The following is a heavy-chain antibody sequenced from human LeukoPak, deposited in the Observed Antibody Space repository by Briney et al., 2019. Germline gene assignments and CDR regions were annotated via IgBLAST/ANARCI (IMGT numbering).Heavy chain of an antibody. J-gene: IGHJ5*02. Sequence: SETLSLTCTVSGGSISNYYWSWIRQPAGKGLEWIGRLYTSESTTYNPSLRSRVTMSVDTSKNQFSLKLSSVTAADTAVYYCAREGGMVTMIFGYWFDPWGQGTLVTVSS. CDR1: GGSISNYY. D-gene: IGHD3/OR15-3a*01. CDR2: LYTSEST. V-gene: IGHV4-4*07. CDR3: AREGGMVTMIFGYWFDP.